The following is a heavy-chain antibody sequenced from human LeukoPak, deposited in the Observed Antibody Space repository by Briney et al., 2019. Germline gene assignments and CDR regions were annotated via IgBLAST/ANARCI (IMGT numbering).Heavy chain of an antibody. J-gene: IGHJ4*02. CDR3: AGDSSNWNIDY. CDR2: ISSSSSYI. Sequence: GGSLRLSCAASGFTFSSYSMNWVRQAPGKGLDWVSSISSSSSYIYYADSVKGRFTISRDNTKNSLYLQMNSLRVEDTAVYCCAGDSSNWNIDYWGQGTPVTVSS. V-gene: IGHV3-21*01. D-gene: IGHD6-13*01. CDR1: GFTFSSYS.